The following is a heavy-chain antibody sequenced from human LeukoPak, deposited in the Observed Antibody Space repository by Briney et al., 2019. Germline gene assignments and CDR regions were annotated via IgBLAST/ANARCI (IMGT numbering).Heavy chain of an antibody. Sequence: PSETLSLTCTVSGYSLTSGYYWAWIRQSPGKGLEWIGNIFHSGKTYYNPSLKSRVAISVDTSKNQFSLFLNSVTVADTAVYYCARVVLGFDYWGQGTLVTVSS. CDR1: GYSLTSGYY. CDR3: ARVVLGFDY. J-gene: IGHJ4*02. V-gene: IGHV4-38-2*02. D-gene: IGHD2-15*01. CDR2: IFHSGKT.